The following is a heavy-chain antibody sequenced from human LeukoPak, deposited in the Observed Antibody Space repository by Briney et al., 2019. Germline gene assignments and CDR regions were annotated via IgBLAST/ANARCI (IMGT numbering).Heavy chain of an antibody. CDR1: DFTFSSYD. CDR2: ISHSGGST. V-gene: IGHV3-23*01. Sequence: GGSLRLSCTASDFTFSSYDMTWVRQAPGKGLEWVSSISHSGGSTYADSVKGRFTISRDNSKNTLYLQMNSLRAEDAAVYYCAKDSGTCCWYFDLWGQGTLVTVSS. J-gene: IGHJ2*01. CDR3: AKDSGTCCWYFDL. D-gene: IGHD1-26*01.